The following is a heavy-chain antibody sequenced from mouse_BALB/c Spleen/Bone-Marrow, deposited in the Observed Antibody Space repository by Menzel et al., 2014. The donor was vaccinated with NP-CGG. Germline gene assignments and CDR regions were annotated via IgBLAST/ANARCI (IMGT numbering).Heavy chain of an antibody. CDR3: ASSGYWYFDV. Sequence: QVQLQQSGAELVKPGASVKLSCKASGYTFTSYWMHWVEQRPGQGLEWIGEINPSNGRTNYVEKFKSKATLSGDKSSSTVYMQHSSQTSEDSAIYYCASSGYWYFDVWGAGTTVTVSA. J-gene: IGHJ1*01. V-gene: IGHV1S81*02. CDR1: GYTFTSYW. CDR2: INPSNGRT. D-gene: IGHD3-1*01.